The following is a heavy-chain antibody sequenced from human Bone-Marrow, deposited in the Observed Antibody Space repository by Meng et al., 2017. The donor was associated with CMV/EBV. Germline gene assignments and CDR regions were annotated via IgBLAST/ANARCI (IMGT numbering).Heavy chain of an antibody. V-gene: IGHV3-9*01. CDR3: ARDRHCSDTSCQTPFDY. CDR2: ISWNSGSI. Sequence: SLKISCAASGFTFDDYAMHWVRQAPGKGLEWVSGISWNSGSIGYADSVKGRFTISRDNAKNTLYLQMSSLRAEDTAVYYCARDRHCSDTSCQTPFDYWGQGTLVTVSS. D-gene: IGHD2-2*01. J-gene: IGHJ4*02. CDR1: GFTFDDYA.